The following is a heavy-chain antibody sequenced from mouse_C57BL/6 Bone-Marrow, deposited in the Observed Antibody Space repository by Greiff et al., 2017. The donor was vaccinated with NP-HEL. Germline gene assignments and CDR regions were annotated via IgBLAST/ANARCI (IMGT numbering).Heavy chain of an antibody. CDR3: ARDHWYFDV. CDR1: GFTFSDFY. Sequence: EVMLVESGGGLVQSGRSLRLSCATSGFTFSDFYMEWVRQAPGKGLEWIAASRNKANDYTTEYSASVKGRFIVSRDTSQSILYLQMNDRRAEDTAIYYCARDHWYFDVWGTGTTVTVSS. J-gene: IGHJ1*03. CDR2: SRNKANDYTT. V-gene: IGHV7-1*01.